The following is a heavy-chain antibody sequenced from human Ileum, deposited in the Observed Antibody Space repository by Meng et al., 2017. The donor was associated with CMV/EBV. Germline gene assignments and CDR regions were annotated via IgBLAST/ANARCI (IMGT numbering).Heavy chain of an antibody. CDR1: FTFDDYG. J-gene: IGHJ4*02. CDR2: INWNGGST. D-gene: IGHD2-2*01. Sequence: FTFDDYGMSWVRQIPGKGLEWVSGINWNGGSTGYADSVKGRFTISRDNAKNSLYLQMNSLRAEDTALYYCARDLYCSTTSCYMYYFDYWGQGTLAPSPQ. CDR3: ARDLYCSTTSCYMYYFDY. V-gene: IGHV3-20*03.